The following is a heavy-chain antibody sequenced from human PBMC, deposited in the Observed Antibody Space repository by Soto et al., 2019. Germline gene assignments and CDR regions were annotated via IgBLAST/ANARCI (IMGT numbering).Heavy chain of an antibody. J-gene: IGHJ4*02. CDR2: IIPILGIA. CDR1: GGTFSSYT. Sequence: QVQLVQSGAEVKKPGSSVKVSCKASGGTFSSYTISWVRQAPGQGLEWMGRIIPILGIANYAQKFQGRVTITADKSASTADVERRRLRSEDTAVYCCARDTSADDLRVYWGQGTLVTVS. V-gene: IGHV1-69*02. D-gene: IGHD3-3*01. CDR3: ARDTSADDLRVY.